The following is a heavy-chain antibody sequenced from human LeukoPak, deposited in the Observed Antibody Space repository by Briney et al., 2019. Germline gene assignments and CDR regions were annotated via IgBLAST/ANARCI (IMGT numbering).Heavy chain of an antibody. V-gene: IGHV3-11*04. CDR1: GFTFSDYY. CDR2: ISNSGSTI. Sequence: GGSLRLSCAASGFTFSDYYMSWIRQAPGKRLEWVSYISNSGSTIYYADSVKGRFTISRDNAKNSLYLQMNSLRAEDTAVYYCARAAFTSEGDYWGQGTLVTVSS. D-gene: IGHD3-16*01. CDR3: ARAAFTSEGDY. J-gene: IGHJ4*02.